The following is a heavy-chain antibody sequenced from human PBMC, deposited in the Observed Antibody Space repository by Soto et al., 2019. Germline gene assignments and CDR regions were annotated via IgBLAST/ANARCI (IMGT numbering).Heavy chain of an antibody. D-gene: IGHD4-17*01. J-gene: IGHJ2*01. CDR3: ARDSRTTVTTRWYFDL. CDR1: GVSIGSGGYY. Sequence: QVQLQESGPGLVKPSQTLSLTCTVSGVSIGSGGYYWSWIRQHPGRGLEWIGYIYYSGSTYSNPSLKSRVTISVDTSKNQFSLKLNSVTAADTAVYYCARDSRTTVTTRWYFDLWGRGTLVTVSS. V-gene: IGHV4-31*03. CDR2: IYYSGST.